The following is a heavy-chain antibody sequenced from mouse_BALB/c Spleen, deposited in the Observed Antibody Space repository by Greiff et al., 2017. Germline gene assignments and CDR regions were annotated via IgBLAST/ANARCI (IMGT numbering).Heavy chain of an antibody. CDR2: ISSGGGST. J-gene: IGHJ1*01. D-gene: IGHD1-3*01. Sequence: EVQGVESGGGLVKPGGSLKLSCAASGFAFSSYDMSWVRQTPEKRLEWVAYISSGGGSTYYPDTVKGRFTISRDNAKNTLYLQMSSLKSEDTAMYYCARRTRGDYWYFDVWGAGTTVTVSS. CDR3: ARRTRGDYWYFDV. V-gene: IGHV5-12-1*01. CDR1: GFAFSSYD.